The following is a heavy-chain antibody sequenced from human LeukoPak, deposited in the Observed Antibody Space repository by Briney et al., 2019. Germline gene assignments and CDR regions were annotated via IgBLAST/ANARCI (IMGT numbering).Heavy chain of an antibody. D-gene: IGHD2-2*01. V-gene: IGHV1-24*01. CDR2: FDPEDGET. J-gene: IGHJ4*02. Sequence: ASVKVSCKVSGYTLTQLSMHWVRQAPGKGREWMGGFDPEDGETIYAQKFQGRVTMTEDTSTDTAYMELSSLRSEDTAVYYCARGSDYCSSTSCYVHWGQGTLVTVSS. CDR3: ARGSDYCSSTSCYVH. CDR1: GYTLTQLS.